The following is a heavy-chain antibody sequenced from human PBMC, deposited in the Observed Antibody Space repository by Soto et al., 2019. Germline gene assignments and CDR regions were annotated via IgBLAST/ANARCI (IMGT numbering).Heavy chain of an antibody. CDR2: IWYDGSYK. V-gene: IGHV3-33*01. Sequence: QVQLVESGGGVVQPGRSLRLSCAASGFTFSSYGMHWVRQAPGKGLEWVAVIWYDGSYKYYADSVKGRFTISRDNSKNTLYLQMNSLRAEDTAVYYCARDCSGGSCNDHDAFDIWGQGTMVTVSS. CDR1: GFTFSSYG. J-gene: IGHJ3*02. D-gene: IGHD2-15*01. CDR3: ARDCSGGSCNDHDAFDI.